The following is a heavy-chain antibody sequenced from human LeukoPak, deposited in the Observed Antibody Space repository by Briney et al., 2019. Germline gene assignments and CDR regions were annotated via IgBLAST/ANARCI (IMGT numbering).Heavy chain of an antibody. CDR2: IDPDSGGT. V-gene: IGHV1-2*02. D-gene: IGHD2-15*01. J-gene: IGHJ4*02. Sequence: ASVKVSCKASGYTFTDYYMHWVRQAPGQGLEWMGWIDPDSGGTNYAQKFQGRVTMTRDTSINTAYMELSRLRSDDTAVYYCARGLGPGYCSSGPCYPNLYFDYWGQGTLVTVSS. CDR3: ARGLGPGYCSSGPCYPNLYFDY. CDR1: GYTFTDYY.